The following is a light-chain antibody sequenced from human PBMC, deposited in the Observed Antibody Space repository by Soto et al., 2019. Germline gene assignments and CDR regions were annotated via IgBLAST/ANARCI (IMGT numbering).Light chain of an antibody. Sequence: QSALTQPASVSGSPGQSITISCTGTSSDVGGYNYVSWYQQHPGKAPKLMIYEVSNRPSGVSNRFSGSKFGNTASLTVSGLQADDEAAYYCSSFAGSDSVVFGGGTKLTVL. CDR3: SSFAGSDSVV. V-gene: IGLV2-14*01. CDR1: SSDVGGYNY. J-gene: IGLJ2*01. CDR2: EVS.